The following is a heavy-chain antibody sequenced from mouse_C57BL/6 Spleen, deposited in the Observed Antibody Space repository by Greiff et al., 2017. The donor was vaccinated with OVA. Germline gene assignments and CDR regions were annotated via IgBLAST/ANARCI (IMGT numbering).Heavy chain of an antibody. CDR3: ARLNDGYPYYFDY. CDR2: ISSGSSTI. CDR1: GFTFSDYG. V-gene: IGHV5-17*01. Sequence: EVQRVESGGGLVKPGGSLKLSCAASGFTFSDYGMHWVRQAPEKGLEWVAYISSGSSTIYYADTVKGRFTISRDNAKNTLFLQMTSLRSEDTAMYYCARLNDGYPYYFDYWGQGTTLTVSS. D-gene: IGHD2-3*01. J-gene: IGHJ2*01.